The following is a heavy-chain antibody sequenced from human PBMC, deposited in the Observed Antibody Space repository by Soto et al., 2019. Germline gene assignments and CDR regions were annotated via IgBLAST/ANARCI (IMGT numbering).Heavy chain of an antibody. CDR3: ARAEGLWFGELPNPYYYYGMDV. J-gene: IGHJ6*02. CDR1: GGTFSSYA. Sequence: GASVKVSCKASGGTFSSYAISWVRQAPGQGLEWMGGIIPIFGTANYAQKFQGRVTITADESTSTAYMELSSLRSEDTAVYYCARAEGLWFGELPNPYYYYGMDVWGQGTTVTVSS. CDR2: IIPIFGTA. V-gene: IGHV1-69*13. D-gene: IGHD3-10*01.